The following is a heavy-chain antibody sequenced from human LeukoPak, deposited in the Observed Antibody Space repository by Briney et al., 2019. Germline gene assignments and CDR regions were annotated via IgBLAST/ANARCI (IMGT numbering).Heavy chain of an antibody. CDR3: ARDLSERYSIDY. Sequence: GGSLRLSCAASGFTFSSYAIHWVRQAPGKGLEWVAFISYDGGDKRYAESVKGRITISRDNSRKTLYLQMHSLGPEDTAISYCARDLSERYSIDYWGQGTLVTVSS. CDR2: ISYDGGDK. V-gene: IGHV3-30-3*01. CDR1: GFTFSSYA. D-gene: IGHD1-14*01. J-gene: IGHJ4*02.